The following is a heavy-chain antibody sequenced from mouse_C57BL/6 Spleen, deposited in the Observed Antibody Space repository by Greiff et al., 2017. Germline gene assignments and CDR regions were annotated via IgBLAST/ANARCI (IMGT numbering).Heavy chain of an antibody. CDR1: GIDFSRYW. D-gene: IGHD2-3*01. V-gene: IGHV4-1*01. CDR2: INPDSSTI. Sequence: DVKLQESGGGLVQPGGSLKLSCAASGIDFSRYWMSWVRRAPGKGLEWIGEINPDSSTINYAPSLKDKFIISRDNAKNTLYLQMSKVRSEDTALYYCARIDGYSLYAMDYWGQGTSVTVSS. CDR3: ARIDGYSLYAMDY. J-gene: IGHJ4*01.